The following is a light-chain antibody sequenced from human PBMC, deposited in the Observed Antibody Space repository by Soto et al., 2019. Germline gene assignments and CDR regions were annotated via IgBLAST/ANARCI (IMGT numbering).Light chain of an antibody. Sequence: QSVLTQPPYASGFPGQSVTICCTGTSSDVGGYNYVSWYQHHPGKAPKLMIYEVSKRPSGVPDRFSGSKSGNTASLTVSGLEVEDEVEYYFRLYAGSNNRFFGIGSKVTFL. CDR1: SSDVGGYNY. J-gene: IGLJ1*01. CDR3: RLYAGSNNRF. V-gene: IGLV2-8*01. CDR2: EVS.